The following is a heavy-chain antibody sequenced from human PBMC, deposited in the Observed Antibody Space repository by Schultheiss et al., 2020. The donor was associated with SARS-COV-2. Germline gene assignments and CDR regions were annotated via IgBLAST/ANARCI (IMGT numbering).Heavy chain of an antibody. CDR1: GGSISSSNW. CDR3: ASLSTNWNWFDP. J-gene: IGHJ5*02. D-gene: IGHD2-2*01. V-gene: IGHV4-4*02. Sequence: SETLSLTCAVSGGSISSSNWWSWVRQPPGKGLEWIGEIYHSGSTNYNPSLKSRVTISVDTSKNQFSLKLSSVTAADTAVYYCASLSTNWNWFDPWGQGTLVTVSS. CDR2: IYHSGST.